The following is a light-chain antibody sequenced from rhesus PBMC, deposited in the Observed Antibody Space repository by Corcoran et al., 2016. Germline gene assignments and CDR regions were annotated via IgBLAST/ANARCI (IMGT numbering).Light chain of an antibody. CDR3: QQSSSFPFT. V-gene: IGKV6-55*01. CDR2: YAS. Sequence: EIVLTQSPVFQSVSPKEKITITCQASQSIGGSLHWYQQKPDESPKRLIKYASQSTSGAPSRFSGSESGTDFTLAITRLEAEVAGTYYCQQSSSFPFTFGHGTKLDIK. J-gene: IGKJ3*01. CDR1: QSIGGS.